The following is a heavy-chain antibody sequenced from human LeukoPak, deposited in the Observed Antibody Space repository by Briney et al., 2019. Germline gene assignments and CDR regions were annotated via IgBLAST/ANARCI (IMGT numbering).Heavy chain of an antibody. CDR2: MNPNSGNT. CDR1: GYTFTSYD. V-gene: IGHV1-8*01. J-gene: IGHJ6*02. CDR3: ARGRITMVRGYYYYGMDV. D-gene: IGHD3-10*01. Sequence: ASVKVSCKASGYTFTSYDINWVRQATGQGLEWMGWMNPNSGNTGYAQKFQGRVTMTRNTSISTAYMELSSLRSEDTAVYYCARGRITMVRGYYYYGMDVWGQGTTVTVSS.